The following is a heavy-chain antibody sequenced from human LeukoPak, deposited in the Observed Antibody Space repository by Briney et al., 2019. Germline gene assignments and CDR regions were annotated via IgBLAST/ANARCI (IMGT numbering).Heavy chain of an antibody. D-gene: IGHD4-17*01. CDR3: ARGATTVTTRSAFDY. CDR1: GFTFSSYG. V-gene: IGHV3-33*01. J-gene: IGHJ4*02. CDR2: IWYDGSNK. Sequence: PGRSLRLSCAASGFTFSSYGMHWVRQAPGKGLEWVAVIWYDGSNKYYADSVKGRFTISRDNSKNTLYLQMNSLRAEDTAVHYCARGATTVTTRSAFDYWGQGTPVTVSS.